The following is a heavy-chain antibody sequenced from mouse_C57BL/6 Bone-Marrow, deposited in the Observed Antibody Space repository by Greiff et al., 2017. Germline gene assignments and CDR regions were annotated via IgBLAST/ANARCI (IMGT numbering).Heavy chain of an antibody. J-gene: IGHJ1*03. CDR3: ALTTLDV. CDR1: GYTFTSYW. D-gene: IGHD1-1*01. CDR2: IDPSSGST. V-gene: IGHV1-72*01. Sequence: QVQLQQPGAELVQPGASVKLSCKASGYTFTSYWMHWVQQRPGRGLEWIGRIDPSSGSTTYNEKFKSMATLTVDKPSSTAYMQLSSLTSEDSAVYYCALTTLDVWGTGTTVTVSS.